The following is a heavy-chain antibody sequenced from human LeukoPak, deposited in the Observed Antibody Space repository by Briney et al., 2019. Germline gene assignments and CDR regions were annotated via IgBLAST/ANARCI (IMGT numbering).Heavy chain of an antibody. D-gene: IGHD5-18*01. CDR3: ARGKKTAMVDY. Sequence: GGSLRLSCAASGFTVSSNYMSWVRQAPEKGLEWVSVIYSGGRTYNADSVKGRFPISRDNSKNTLYLQMNSLRAEDTAVYYCARGKKTAMVDYWGQGTLVTVSS. V-gene: IGHV3-53*01. CDR1: GFTVSSNY. CDR2: IYSGGRT. J-gene: IGHJ4*02.